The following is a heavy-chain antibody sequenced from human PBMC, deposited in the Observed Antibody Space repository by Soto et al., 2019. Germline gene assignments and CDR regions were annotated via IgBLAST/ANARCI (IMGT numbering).Heavy chain of an antibody. Sequence: GGSLRLSCAASGFTFSSYAMHWVRQAPGKGLEWVAVISYDGSNKYYADSVKGRFTISRDNSKNTLYLQMNGLRADDTAVYYCAKDSLLHGTLVDYWGQGTLVTVAS. D-gene: IGHD1-1*01. J-gene: IGHJ4*02. V-gene: IGHV3-30-3*01. CDR1: GFTFSSYA. CDR2: ISYDGSNK. CDR3: AKDSLLHGTLVDY.